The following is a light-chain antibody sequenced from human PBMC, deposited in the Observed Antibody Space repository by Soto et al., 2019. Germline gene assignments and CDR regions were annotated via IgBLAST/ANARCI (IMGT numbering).Light chain of an antibody. CDR1: SGHSSYA. CDR2: LDSDGSH. Sequence: QSVLTQSPSASASLGASVKLTCTRSSGHSSYAIAWHQQQPETGPRYLMKLDSDGSHTTGDAIPDRFSGSSSGAERYLTISSLPYEDAADYYCQTWGTGIHVVFGGGTKLTVL. V-gene: IGLV4-69*01. J-gene: IGLJ2*01. CDR3: QTWGTGIHVV.